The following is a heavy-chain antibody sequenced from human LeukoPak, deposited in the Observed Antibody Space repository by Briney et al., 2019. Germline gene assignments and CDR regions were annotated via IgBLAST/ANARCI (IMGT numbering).Heavy chain of an antibody. V-gene: IGHV3-30-3*02. CDR2: ISYDGGNK. D-gene: IGHD6-19*01. CDR1: GFTFSSYA. Sequence: GRSLRLSCAASGFTFSSYAMHWVRQAPGKGLEWVAVISYDGGNKYYADSVKGRFTISRDNSKNTLYLQMNSLRAEDTAVYYCAKFVAVAGHGGEFDYWGQGTLVTVSS. CDR3: AKFVAVAGHGGEFDY. J-gene: IGHJ4*02.